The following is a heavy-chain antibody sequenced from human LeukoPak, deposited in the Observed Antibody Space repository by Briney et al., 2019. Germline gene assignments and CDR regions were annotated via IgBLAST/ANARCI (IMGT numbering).Heavy chain of an antibody. V-gene: IGHV3-9*01. CDR1: GFTFDDYA. D-gene: IGHD3-10*01. CDR3: ARPGNLIYFDY. Sequence: QPGGSLRLSCAASGFTFDDYAMHWVRQAPGKGLEWVSGISWNSGSIGYADSVKGRFTISRDNAKNSLYLQMNSLRAEDTAVYYCARPGNLIYFDYWGQGTLVTVSS. CDR2: ISWNSGSI. J-gene: IGHJ4*02.